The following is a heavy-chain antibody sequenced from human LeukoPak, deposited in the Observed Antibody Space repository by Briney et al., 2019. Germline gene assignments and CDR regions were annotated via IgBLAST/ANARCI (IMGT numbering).Heavy chain of an antibody. CDR2: IHYRGAT. V-gene: IGHV4-31*03. CDR1: GDSLTTDDSF. J-gene: IGHJ3*02. D-gene: IGHD1-1*01. CDR3: ARDGYINDAFDI. Sequence: SQTLSLTCTVSGDSLTTDDSFWSWIRQFPGKGLEWIGYIHYRGATNYNPSLKSRLSMSIDMSKDQFSLNLTSVTAADTAIYYCARDGYINDAFDIWGQGIVVTVSS.